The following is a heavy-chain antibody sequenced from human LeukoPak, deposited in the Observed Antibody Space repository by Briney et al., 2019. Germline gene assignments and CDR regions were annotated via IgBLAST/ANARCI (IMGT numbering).Heavy chain of an antibody. CDR3: ARGGSYYGGSFDY. J-gene: IGHJ4*02. CDR2: IYHSGST. D-gene: IGHD1-26*01. CDR1: GGSISSSSYY. V-gene: IGHV4-39*07. Sequence: SETLSLTCTVSGGSISSSSYYWGWIRQPPGKGLEWIGSIYHSGSTYYNPSLKSRVTVSVDTSKNQFSLKLSSVTAADTAVYYCARGGSYYGGSFDYWGQGTLVTVSS.